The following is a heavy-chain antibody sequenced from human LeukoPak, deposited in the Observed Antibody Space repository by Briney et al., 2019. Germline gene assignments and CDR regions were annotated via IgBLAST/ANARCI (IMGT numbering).Heavy chain of an antibody. CDR2: IYPGDSDT. D-gene: IGHD6-6*01. V-gene: IGHV5-51*01. CDR1: GYSFSTYW. Sequence: GESLKISCKGSGYSFSTYWIGWVRQMPGKGLEWMGIIYPGDSDTRYSPSFQGQVTISADKSISTAYLQWNSLKAPDTAMYYCARAVAARSFDYWGQGTLVTVSS. J-gene: IGHJ4*02. CDR3: ARAVAARSFDY.